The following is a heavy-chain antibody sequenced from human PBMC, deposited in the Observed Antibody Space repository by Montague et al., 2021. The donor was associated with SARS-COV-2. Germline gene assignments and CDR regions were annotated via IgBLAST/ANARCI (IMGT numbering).Heavy chain of an antibody. CDR1: GGSISSGGYY. Sequence: TRSLTCTVSGGSISSGGYYWSWIRQHPGKGLEWIGYIYYSGSTYYNPSLKSRVTISVDTSKNQFSLKLSSVTAADTAVYYCARATPGYCSSTSCYTGHAFDVWGQGTMVTVSS. D-gene: IGHD2-2*02. CDR2: IYYSGST. CDR3: ARATPGYCSSTSCYTGHAFDV. J-gene: IGHJ3*01. V-gene: IGHV4-31*03.